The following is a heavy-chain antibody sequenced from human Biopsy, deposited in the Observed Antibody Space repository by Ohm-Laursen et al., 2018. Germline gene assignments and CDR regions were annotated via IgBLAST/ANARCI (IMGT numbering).Heavy chain of an antibody. CDR2: ISWDSGRI. CDR3: AKGGYCTTTSCYMDVDY. Sequence: SLRLSCSASGFIFDDYAMHWVRQAPGKGLEWVSGISWDSGRIDYADPVKGRFTISRDNAKNSLYLQMNSLRAEDTALYYCAKGGYCTTTSCYMDVDYWGQGTLVTVSS. V-gene: IGHV3-9*01. D-gene: IGHD2-2*02. J-gene: IGHJ4*02. CDR1: GFIFDDYA.